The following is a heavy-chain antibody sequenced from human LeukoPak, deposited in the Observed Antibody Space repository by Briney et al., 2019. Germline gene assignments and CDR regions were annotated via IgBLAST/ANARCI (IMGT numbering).Heavy chain of an antibody. V-gene: IGHV1-69*13. CDR1: GGTFSNYA. Sequence: SVKVSCKASGGTFSNYAISWVRQAPGQGLECMGGIIPIFGTANYAQKFQGRVTITADESTSTAYMELSSLKSEDTAVYYCARVVTPRYCSTTSCYWKGWFDPWGQGTLVTVSS. D-gene: IGHD2-2*01. CDR2: IIPIFGTA. CDR3: ARVVTPRYCSTTSCYWKGWFDP. J-gene: IGHJ5*02.